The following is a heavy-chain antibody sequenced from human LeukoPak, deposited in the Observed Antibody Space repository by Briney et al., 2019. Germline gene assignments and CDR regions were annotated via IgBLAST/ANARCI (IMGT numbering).Heavy chain of an antibody. CDR2: INTNTGNP. D-gene: IGHD4-17*01. CDR3: AREAPNPRGYGDESFDY. CDR1: GYTFTSYA. J-gene: IGHJ4*02. Sequence: GASVKVSCKASGYTFTSYAMNWVRQAPGQGLEWMGWINTNTGNPTYAQGFTGRFVFSLDTSVSTAYLQISSLKAEDTAVYYCAREAPNPRGYGDESFDYWGQGTLVTVSS. V-gene: IGHV7-4-1*02.